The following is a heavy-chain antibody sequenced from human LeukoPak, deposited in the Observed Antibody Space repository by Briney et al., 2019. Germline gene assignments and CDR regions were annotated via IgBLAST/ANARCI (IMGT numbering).Heavy chain of an antibody. CDR3: ARAFPSMITFGGVIDPDHYFDY. CDR2: INPNSGGT. Sequence: GASVKVSRKASGYTFTGYYMHWVRQAPGQGLEWMGWINPNSGGTNYAQKFQGRVTMTRDTSISTAYMELSRLRSDDTAVYYCARAFPSMITFGGVIDPDHYFDYWGQGTLVTVSS. D-gene: IGHD3-16*02. CDR1: GYTFTGYY. J-gene: IGHJ4*02. V-gene: IGHV1-2*02.